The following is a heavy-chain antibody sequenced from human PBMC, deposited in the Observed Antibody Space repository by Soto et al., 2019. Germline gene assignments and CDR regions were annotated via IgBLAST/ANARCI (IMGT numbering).Heavy chain of an antibody. J-gene: IGHJ4*02. CDR2: ISASGTTT. CDR3: AHDPYYYASAY. V-gene: IGHV3-11*01. D-gene: IGHD3-10*01. Sequence: PAGSLRLSCAASGFTFSSSYMTWIRQAPGKGLEWVSKISASGTTTHYADSVKGRFIVSRDNTTNSVYLEMDSPREEDKTVYNCAHDPYYYASAYWGQGTLVTVSS. CDR1: GFTFSSSY.